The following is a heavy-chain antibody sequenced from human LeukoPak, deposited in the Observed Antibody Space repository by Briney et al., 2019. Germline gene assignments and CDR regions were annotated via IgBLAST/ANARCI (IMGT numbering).Heavy chain of an antibody. CDR2: IYYSGST. V-gene: IGHV4-39*01. CDR3: ARLARADLDY. D-gene: IGHD6-19*01. CDR1: GGSISSSSYY. J-gene: IGHJ4*02. Sequence: SETLSLTCTVSGGSISSSSYYWGWIRQPQGMGLEWIVSIYYSGSTYYNPSLKSRVTISVDTSKNQFSLKLSSVTAADTAVYYCARLARADLDYWGQGTLVTVSS.